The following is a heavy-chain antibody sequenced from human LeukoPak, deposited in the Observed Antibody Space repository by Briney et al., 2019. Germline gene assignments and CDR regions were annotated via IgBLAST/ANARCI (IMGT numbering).Heavy chain of an antibody. CDR3: ERLGTGYGLSY. V-gene: IGHV1-2*02. D-gene: IGHD5-12*01. Sequence: GASVKVSCKASGYSFTPYSIVWVRQAPGQGLEWMGWIHPHSGGTAYGRTFQGRVTMTRDTSISTAYMELNSLGSDAAAVYYCERLGTGYGLSYWGQGALVTVCS. J-gene: IGHJ4*02. CDR2: IHPHSGGT. CDR1: GYSFTPYS.